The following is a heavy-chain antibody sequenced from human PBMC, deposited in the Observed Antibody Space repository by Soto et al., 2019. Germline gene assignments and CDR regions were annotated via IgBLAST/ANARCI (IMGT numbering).Heavy chain of an antibody. J-gene: IGHJ4*02. Sequence: HPGGSLRLSCAASGFTFSRFELHWVRQAPGKGLEWISYISSSGSTAYYASSVEGRFTISRDNANNSAYLQMDSLRAEDTALYYCTRAAWFPYLSFYWGQGALVTVSS. V-gene: IGHV3-48*03. CDR3: TRAAWFPYLSFY. CDR2: ISSSGSTA. D-gene: IGHD3-10*01. CDR1: GFTFSRFE.